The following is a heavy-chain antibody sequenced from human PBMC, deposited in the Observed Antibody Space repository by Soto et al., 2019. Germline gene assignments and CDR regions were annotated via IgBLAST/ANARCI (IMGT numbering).Heavy chain of an antibody. J-gene: IGHJ4*02. D-gene: IGHD7-27*01. CDR1: GGSISTYY. CDR3: AKNWNWGSLVH. CDR2: VYHSGTT. Sequence: PSETLSLTCTVSGGSISTYYWSWIRQSPGKGPEWIGYVYHSGTTNYNPSLESRVTMSLDTSKNQFSLKLSAVTAADTAVYYCAKNWNWGSLVHWGQGTLVTVSS. V-gene: IGHV4-59*12.